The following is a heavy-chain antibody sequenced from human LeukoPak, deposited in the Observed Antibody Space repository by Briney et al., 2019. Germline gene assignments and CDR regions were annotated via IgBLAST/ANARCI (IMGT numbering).Heavy chain of an antibody. CDR2: SRNKAKSYTT. J-gene: IGHJ4*02. Sequence: GGSLRLSCATSGFTLSEHYVDWVRQGPGKGLEWVGRSRNKAKSYTTEYAASAKGRFTISRDDSQNSVYLQMNSLRSEGTAVYSCAKVSDSTGYSYEYWGQGTLVTVSS. CDR3: AKVSDSTGYSYEY. V-gene: IGHV3-72*01. D-gene: IGHD3-22*01. CDR1: GFTLSEHY.